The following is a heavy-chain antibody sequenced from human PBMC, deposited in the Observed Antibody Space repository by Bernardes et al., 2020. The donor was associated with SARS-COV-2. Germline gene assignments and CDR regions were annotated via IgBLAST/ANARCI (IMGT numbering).Heavy chain of an antibody. CDR3: ARDLGVVTAASGF. V-gene: IGHV3-9*01. J-gene: IGHJ4*02. D-gene: IGHD2-21*02. CDR1: GFTFDDYA. CDR2: IRRASGNI. Sequence: GGSLRLSCVASGFTFDDYAMHWVRQVPGKGPEWLAGIRRASGNIGYADSVRGRFTISRDSAKNSLYLQMNSLRAEDTALYYCARDLGVVTAASGFWGQGTLVTVSS.